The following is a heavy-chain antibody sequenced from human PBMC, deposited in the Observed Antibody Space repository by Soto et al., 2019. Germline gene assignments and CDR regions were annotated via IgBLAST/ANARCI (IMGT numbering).Heavy chain of an antibody. CDR3: ARDLAGNDYFDC. V-gene: IGHV1-2*02. CDR1: EYTLTGYY. J-gene: IGHJ4*02. CDR2: INPKSGDT. D-gene: IGHD6-19*01. Sequence: ASVKVSCKASEYTLTGYYMNWVRQAPGQGLEWMGWINPKSGDTRYAQKFQGRVTMTRDTSISTAYMELSRLRSDDTAVYYCARDLAGNDYFDCWGQGTLVTVSS.